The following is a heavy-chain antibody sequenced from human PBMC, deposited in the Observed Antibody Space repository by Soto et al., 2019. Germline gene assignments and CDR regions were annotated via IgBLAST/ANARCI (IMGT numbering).Heavy chain of an antibody. Sequence: QVQLQESGPGLVKPSQTLSLTCTVSGGSISSGGYYWSWIRQHPGKGLEWIGYIYYSGSTYYNPSLKGRVTISVERSKNQFSLKLSSVPAADTAVYYCARVARGVVVAASRGFDPWGQGTLVTVSS. CDR2: IYYSGST. CDR1: GGSISSGGYY. V-gene: IGHV4-31*03. J-gene: IGHJ5*02. D-gene: IGHD2-15*01. CDR3: ARVARGVVVAASRGFDP.